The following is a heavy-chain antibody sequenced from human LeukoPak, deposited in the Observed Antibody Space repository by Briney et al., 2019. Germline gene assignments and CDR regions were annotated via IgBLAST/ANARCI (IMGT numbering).Heavy chain of an antibody. V-gene: IGHV3-23*01. J-gene: IGHJ4*02. CDR3: AKVGDYDFWSGYYYFDY. CDR1: GFTFSSYA. CDR2: ISGSGGST. D-gene: IGHD3-3*01. Sequence: GGSLRLSCAASGFTFSSYAMSWVRQAPGKGLEWVSAISGSGGSTYYADSVKGRFTISRDNSKNTLYLQMNSLRTEDTAVYYCAKVGDYDFWSGYYYFDYWGQGTLVTVSS.